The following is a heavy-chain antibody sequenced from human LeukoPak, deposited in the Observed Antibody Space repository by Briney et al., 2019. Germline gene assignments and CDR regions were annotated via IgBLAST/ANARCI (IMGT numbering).Heavy chain of an antibody. V-gene: IGHV3-33*03. CDR3: ARQETYSNYADY. Sequence: GRSLRLSCAASGFTFSSYGMHWVRQAPGKGLEWVAVIWYDGSNKYYADSVKGRFTISRDNAKNSLYLQMNSLRAEDTAVYYCARQETYSNYADYWGQGTLATVSS. CDR2: IWYDGSNK. J-gene: IGHJ4*02. D-gene: IGHD4-11*01. CDR1: GFTFSSYG.